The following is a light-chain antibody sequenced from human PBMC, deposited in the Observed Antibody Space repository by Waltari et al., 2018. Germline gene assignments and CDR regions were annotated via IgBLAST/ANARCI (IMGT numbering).Light chain of an antibody. CDR3: CSYAGRSTWV. Sequence: QSALTQPASVSGSPGQSVTISCTGTSSNVGFFNLVSWYQHHPGKAPKLMIYAVRDRTSWVSNRFSGSKSGYTASLTISGLQAEDEADYYCCSYAGRSTWVFGGGTKVTVL. CDR1: SSNVGFFNL. CDR2: AVR. V-gene: IGLV2-23*02. J-gene: IGLJ3*02.